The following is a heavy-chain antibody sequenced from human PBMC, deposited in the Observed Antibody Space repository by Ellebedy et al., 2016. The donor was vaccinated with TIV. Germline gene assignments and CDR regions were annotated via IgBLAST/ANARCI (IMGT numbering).Heavy chain of an antibody. J-gene: IGHJ4*02. CDR1: GGSFTSYY. CDR2: IDHRGTT. CDR3: ARSSGWDRFDY. Sequence: MPSETLSLTCAVYGGSFTSYYWSWIRQSPGKGLEWFGEIDHRGTTTYNPSLKSRVTIAVDTSKKQISLKLSSVTAADTAVYYCARSSGWDRFDYWGQGTLVTVSS. V-gene: IGHV4-34*01. D-gene: IGHD6-19*01.